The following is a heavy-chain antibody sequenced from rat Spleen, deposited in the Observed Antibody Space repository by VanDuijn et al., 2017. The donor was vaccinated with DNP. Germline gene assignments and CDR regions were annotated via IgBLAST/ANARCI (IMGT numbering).Heavy chain of an antibody. Sequence: QVQLKESGPGLVQPSQTLSLTCTVSGFSLTRYGVSWVRQPPGKGLEWMGVMWSDGDTSYNSGLKSRLSISRDTSKSQVFLKMNSLQTGDTATYYCARNPTGTDWYFDFWGPGTVVTVSS. CDR1: GFSLTRYG. D-gene: IGHD1-7*01. J-gene: IGHJ1*01. V-gene: IGHV2-32*01. CDR2: MWSDGDT. CDR3: ARNPTGTDWYFDF.